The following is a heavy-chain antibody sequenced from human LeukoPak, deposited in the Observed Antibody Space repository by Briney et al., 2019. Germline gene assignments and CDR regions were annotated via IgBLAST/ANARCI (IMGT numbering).Heavy chain of an antibody. V-gene: IGHV3-7*01. J-gene: IGHJ4*02. CDR1: GFTFSNYW. D-gene: IGHD6-19*01. CDR2: IKQDGSEK. Sequence: GGSLRLSFAASGFTFSNYWMSWVRQAPGKGLEWRANIKQDGSEKYYVDSVKGRFTISRDNAKNSLYLQMNSLRAEDTAVYYCARVASGWYPVGYFDYSGQGTLVTVSS. CDR3: ARVASGWYPVGYFDY.